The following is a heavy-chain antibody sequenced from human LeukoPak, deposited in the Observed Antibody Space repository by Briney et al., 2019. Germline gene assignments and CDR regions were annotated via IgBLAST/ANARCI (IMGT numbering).Heavy chain of an antibody. CDR2: ISGSGGST. D-gene: IGHD6-25*01. J-gene: IGHJ5*01. V-gene: IGHV3-23*01. Sequence: GGSLRLSCAASGFTFSSYAMSWVRQAPGKGLEWVSAISGSGGSTYYADSVKGRFTLSRDNSKNTLYLQMNSLRAEDTALYYCAKNGYTSGWYESWGQGILVTVSS. CDR3: AKNGYTSGWYES. CDR1: GFTFSSYA.